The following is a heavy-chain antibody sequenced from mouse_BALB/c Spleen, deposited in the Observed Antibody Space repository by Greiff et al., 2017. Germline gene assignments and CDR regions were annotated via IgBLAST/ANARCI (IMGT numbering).Heavy chain of an antibody. J-gene: IGHJ2*01. CDR2: ISSGSSTI. D-gene: IGHD1-2*01. Sequence: EVKLVESGGGLVQPGGSRKLSCAASGFTFSSFGMHWVRQAPEKGLEWVAYISSGSSTIYYADTVKGRFTISRDNPKNTLFLQMTSLRSEDTAMYYCARSAYYGYDYWGQGTTLTVSS. V-gene: IGHV5-17*02. CDR3: ARSAYYGYDY. CDR1: GFTFSSFG.